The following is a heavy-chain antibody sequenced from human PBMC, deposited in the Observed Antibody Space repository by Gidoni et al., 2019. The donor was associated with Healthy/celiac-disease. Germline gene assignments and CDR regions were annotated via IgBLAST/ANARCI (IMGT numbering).Heavy chain of an antibody. CDR1: GFTFSSYA. J-gene: IGHJ3*02. V-gene: IGHV3-23*01. CDR3: AKSLPGIAVARTTFDI. CDR2: IRSSGGST. D-gene: IGHD6-19*01. Sequence: EVQLLESGGGLVQPGGSLRPSCAASGFTFSSYAMSWVRQAPGQGLELVSTIRSSGGSTYYADSVKGRFTISRDNSKNTLYLQMNSLRAEDTAVYYCAKSLPGIAVARTTFDIWGQGTMVTVSS.